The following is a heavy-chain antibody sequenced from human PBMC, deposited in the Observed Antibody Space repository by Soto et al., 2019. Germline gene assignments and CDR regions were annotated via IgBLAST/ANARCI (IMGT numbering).Heavy chain of an antibody. Sequence: SETLSHTCAFYGWSFSGYYWSWIRQPTGKGLEWIGEINHSGSTNYNPSLKSRVTISVDTSKNQFSLKLSSVTAADTAVYYCARVPRPYYYYYGMDVWGQGTTVTVSS. CDR2: INHSGST. D-gene: IGHD6-6*01. V-gene: IGHV4-34*01. CDR3: ARVPRPYYYYYGMDV. CDR1: GWSFSGYY. J-gene: IGHJ6*02.